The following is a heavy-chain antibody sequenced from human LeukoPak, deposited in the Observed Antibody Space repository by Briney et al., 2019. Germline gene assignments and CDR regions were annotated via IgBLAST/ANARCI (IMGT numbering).Heavy chain of an antibody. D-gene: IGHD6-19*01. J-gene: IGHJ4*02. Sequence: GGFLRLSCAASGFTFSSYSMNWVRQAPGKGLEWVSSISSSSSYIYYADSVKGRFTISRDNAKNSLYLQMNSLRAEDTAVYFCASMLLGGSGWYDYWGQGTLVTVSS. CDR1: GFTFSSYS. CDR3: ASMLLGGSGWYDY. V-gene: IGHV3-21*01. CDR2: ISSSSSYI.